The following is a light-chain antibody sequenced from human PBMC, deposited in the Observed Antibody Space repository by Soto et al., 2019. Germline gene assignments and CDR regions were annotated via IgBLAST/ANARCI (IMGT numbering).Light chain of an antibody. V-gene: IGKV3-15*01. J-gene: IGKJ1*01. CDR1: QSVNSA. CDR3: QQYNNWPT. CDR2: GAS. Sequence: ETVMTQSPGTLSVSPGERATLSCRARQSVNSALAWYQAKVGQPPKLLIYGASTRATGIPARLSASGSGTELTLTTSSLQSEDSGIDYCQQYNNWPTFGQGTKVEV.